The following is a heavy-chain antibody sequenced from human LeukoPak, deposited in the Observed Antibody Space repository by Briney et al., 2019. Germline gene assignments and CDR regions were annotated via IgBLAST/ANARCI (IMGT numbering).Heavy chain of an antibody. CDR2: ISSSSSYI. J-gene: IGHJ4*02. V-gene: IGHV3-21*01. D-gene: IGHD6-13*01. CDR3: ARSLYSSSWYYFDY. Sequence: PGGSLRLSCAASGFTFSSYSMNWVRQAPGKGLEWVSSISSSSSYIYYADSVKGRFTISRDDAKNSLYLQMNSLRAEDTAVYYCARSLYSSSWYYFDYWGQGTLVTVSS. CDR1: GFTFSSYS.